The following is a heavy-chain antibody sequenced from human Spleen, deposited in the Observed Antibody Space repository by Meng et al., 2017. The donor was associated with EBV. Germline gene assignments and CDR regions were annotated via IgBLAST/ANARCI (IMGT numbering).Heavy chain of an antibody. Sequence: VRVQESRTGLVQPSATLSPTCSFSGESINSSHWWNWLRQPPGKGLEWIGEIYHSGSTNYNPSLKSRVTISVDKSRNQFSLELSSVTAADTAIYYCAIKGSLAPIAAAGAIDYWGQGTLVTVSS. D-gene: IGHD6-13*01. CDR1: GESINSSHW. J-gene: IGHJ4*02. CDR2: IYHSGST. CDR3: AIKGSLAPIAAAGAIDY. V-gene: IGHV4-4*02.